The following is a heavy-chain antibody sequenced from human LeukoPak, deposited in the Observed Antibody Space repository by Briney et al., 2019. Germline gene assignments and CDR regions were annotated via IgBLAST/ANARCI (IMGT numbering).Heavy chain of an antibody. V-gene: IGHV4-59*01. J-gene: IGHJ4*02. CDR2: VYYSAST. CDR1: GGSINGYY. D-gene: IGHD4-17*01. Sequence: PSQTLSLTCTVSGGSINGYYWSWIRQPPGKGLEWIGYVYYSASTNYNPSLQSRVTISVDTSKKQFSLRLSSVTAAETAVYYCARGIMTTVPTFDYWGQGTLVTVSS. CDR3: ARGIMTTVPTFDY.